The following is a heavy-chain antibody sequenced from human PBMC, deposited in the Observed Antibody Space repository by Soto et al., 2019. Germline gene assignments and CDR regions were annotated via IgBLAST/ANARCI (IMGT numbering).Heavy chain of an antibody. CDR3: ARPRLPAAHDAFDI. V-gene: IGHV4-59*08. D-gene: IGHD6-25*01. CDR1: GGSFSGYY. CDR2: IYYSGST. Sequence: SETLSLTCAVYGGSFSGYYWSWIRQPPGKGLEWIGYIYYSGSTNYNPSLKSRVTISVDTSKNQFSLKLSSVTAADTAVYYCARPRLPAAHDAFDIWGQGTMVTVSS. J-gene: IGHJ3*02.